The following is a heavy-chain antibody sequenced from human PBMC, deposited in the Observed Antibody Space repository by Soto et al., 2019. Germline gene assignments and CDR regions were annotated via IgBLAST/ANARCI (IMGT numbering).Heavy chain of an antibody. V-gene: IGHV3-64D*06. Sequence: GGSLRLSCSASGFTFTDYAFHWVRQAPGKGLEYVSAINHNGGSTYYADSVKGRFTISRDNSKKTVYLQMSGLRVEDTAIYYCVKDRGKSYRDFHYWGQGILVTVSS. CDR2: INHNGGST. J-gene: IGHJ4*02. D-gene: IGHD1-1*01. CDR1: GFTFTDYA. CDR3: VKDRGKSYRDFHY.